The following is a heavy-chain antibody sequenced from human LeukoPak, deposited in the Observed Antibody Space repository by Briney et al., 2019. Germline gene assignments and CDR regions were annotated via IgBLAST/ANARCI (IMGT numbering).Heavy chain of an antibody. Sequence: GGSLRLSCAASGFTFSSYAMSWVRQAPGKGLEWVPAISGSGGSTYYADSVKGRFTISRDNSKNTLYLQMNSLRAEDTAVYYCAKTKESCSGGSCYYYYYGMDVWGQGTTVTVSS. CDR1: GFTFSSYA. J-gene: IGHJ6*02. D-gene: IGHD2-15*01. CDR2: ISGSGGST. V-gene: IGHV3-23*01. CDR3: AKTKESCSGGSCYYYYYGMDV.